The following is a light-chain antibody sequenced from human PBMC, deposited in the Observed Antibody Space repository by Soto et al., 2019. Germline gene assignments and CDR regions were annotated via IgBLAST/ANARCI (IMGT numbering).Light chain of an antibody. J-gene: IGKJ2*01. Sequence: EIVLTQSPGTLSLSPGERATLSCRASQSVSSTYIAWYQQNPGQAPRLLIYGASSRATGIPDRFSGSGSRTDFTLTISRLEPEDFAVYFCQQYGRSPPFTFGQGTKVDIK. CDR2: GAS. CDR3: QQYGRSPPFT. CDR1: QSVSSTY. V-gene: IGKV3-20*01.